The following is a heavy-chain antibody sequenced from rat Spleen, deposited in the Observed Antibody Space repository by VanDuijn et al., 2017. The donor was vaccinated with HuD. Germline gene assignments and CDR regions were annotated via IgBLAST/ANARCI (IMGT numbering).Heavy chain of an antibody. Sequence: EVHLVESGGGLVHPGGSLKLSCIASGFTFNKYWMTWIRQAPGKGLEWIASITHNDGSTYYPDSVKGRFTISRDNAEAAIYLQMNSLRSEDTATYYCAVSGYGYWGHGVMVTVSS. J-gene: IGHJ2*01. CDR2: ITHNDGST. V-gene: IGHV5-31*01. CDR1: GFTFNKYW. CDR3: AVSGYGY. D-gene: IGHD4-3*01.